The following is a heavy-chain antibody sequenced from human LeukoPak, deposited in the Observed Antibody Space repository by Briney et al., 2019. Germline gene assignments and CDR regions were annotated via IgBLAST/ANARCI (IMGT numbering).Heavy chain of an antibody. V-gene: IGHV3-7*01. CDR3: VRELDVGPAEYSQS. Sequence: GGSLRLPCVASGFRFRNFWMAWIRHAPGRGLEWVANINEDGNEKYYLDSVKGRFIISRDNAKNSLYLQMNSLRGEDTGVYYCVRELDVGPAEYSQSWGHGTLVAVSS. J-gene: IGHJ1*01. D-gene: IGHD1-26*01. CDR1: GFRFRNFW. CDR2: INEDGNEK.